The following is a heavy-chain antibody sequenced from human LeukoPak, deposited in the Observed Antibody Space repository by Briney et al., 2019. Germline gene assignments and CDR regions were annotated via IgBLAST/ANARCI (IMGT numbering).Heavy chain of an antibody. CDR3: ATAVSVAGDS. CDR2: ISPDGSET. CDR1: GFTFSSNL. Sequence: PGGSLRLSCAASGFTFSSNLMSWFRQAPGKGLEWVAHISPDGSETYYVDSVKGRFTISRDNAKNSVSLQMYSLRVEDTAVYYCATAVSVAGDSWGQGTPVTVSS. V-gene: IGHV3-7*01. D-gene: IGHD6-19*01. J-gene: IGHJ5*01.